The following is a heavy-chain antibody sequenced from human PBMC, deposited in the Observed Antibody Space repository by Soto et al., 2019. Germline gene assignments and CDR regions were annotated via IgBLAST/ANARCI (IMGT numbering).Heavy chain of an antibody. CDR1: GGSFSGYY. CDR2: INHSGST. V-gene: IGHV4-34*01. D-gene: IGHD1-26*01. Sequence: SETLSLTCAVYGGSFSGYYWSWIRQPPGKGLEWIGEINHSGSTNYNPSLKSRVTISVDTSKNQFSLKLSSVTAADTAVYYCARVTFWGSGSYSFDYWGQGTLVTVSS. CDR3: ARVTFWGSGSYSFDY. J-gene: IGHJ4*02.